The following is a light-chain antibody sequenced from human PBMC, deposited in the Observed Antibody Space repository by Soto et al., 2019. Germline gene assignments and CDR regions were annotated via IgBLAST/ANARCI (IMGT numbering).Light chain of an antibody. J-gene: IGKJ1*01. CDR1: QSISPY. V-gene: IGKV1-39*01. Sequence: DIQMTQAPSSLSASVGDRVTITCRASQSISPYLNWYQQRPGKAPRLLIYDASTLQSGVPSRFSGSGYGTDFSLTITSLQPEDFATYFCQQNDISPGTFGQGTKVDIK. CDR3: QQNDISPGT. CDR2: DAS.